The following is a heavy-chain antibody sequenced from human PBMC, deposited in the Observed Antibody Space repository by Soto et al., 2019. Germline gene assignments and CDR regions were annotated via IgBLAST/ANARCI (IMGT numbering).Heavy chain of an antibody. J-gene: IGHJ4*02. CDR3: ARGIMVIAAAGTGGFDY. Sequence: ASVKVSCKASGYTFTSYYMHWVRQAPGQGLEWMGIINPSGGSTSYAQKFQGRVTMTRDTSTSTVYMGLSSLRSEDTAVYYCARGIMVIAAAGTGGFDYWGQGTLVTVSS. V-gene: IGHV1-46*03. CDR1: GYTFTSYY. CDR2: INPSGGST. D-gene: IGHD6-13*01.